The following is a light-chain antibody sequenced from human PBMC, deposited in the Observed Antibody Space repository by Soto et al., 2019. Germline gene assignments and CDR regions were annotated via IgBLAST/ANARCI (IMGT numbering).Light chain of an antibody. J-gene: IGKJ3*01. V-gene: IGKV3-20*01. CDR1: QSVGSN. CDR3: QQHGSWGIT. CDR2: AAS. Sequence: EIVLTQSPGTLSLSPGERATLSCRASQSVGSNLAWFQQKPGQAPRLLMYAASTRPTSIAARFSGSGSGTDFTPTISRLEPEDFAVYYCQQHGSWGITFGPGTKVDIK.